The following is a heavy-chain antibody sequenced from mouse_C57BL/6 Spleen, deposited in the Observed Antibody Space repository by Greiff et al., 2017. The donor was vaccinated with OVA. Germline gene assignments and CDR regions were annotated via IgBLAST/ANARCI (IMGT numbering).Heavy chain of an antibody. CDR3: AIITTVVAYYFDD. Sequence: QVQLQQPGAELVMPGASVKLSCKASGYTFTSYWMHWVKQRPGQGLEWIGEIDPSDSYTNYNQQFKGKSTLTVDKSSSTAYTQLSSLTSEDSAVYYCAIITTVVAYYFDDWGQGTTLTVSS. CDR2: IDPSDSYT. J-gene: IGHJ2*01. D-gene: IGHD1-1*01. CDR1: GYTFTSYW. V-gene: IGHV1-69*01.